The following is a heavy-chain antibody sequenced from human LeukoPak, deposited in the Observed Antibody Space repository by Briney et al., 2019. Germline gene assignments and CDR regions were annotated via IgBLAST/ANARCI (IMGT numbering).Heavy chain of an antibody. Sequence: SETLSLTCTVSGGSISSYYWSWIRQPPGKGLEWIEYIYTSGSTNYNPSLKSRVTISVDTSKNQFSLKLSSVTAADTAVYYCARRRGGYSYGLDYWGQGTLVTVSS. J-gene: IGHJ4*02. V-gene: IGHV4-4*09. D-gene: IGHD5-18*01. CDR1: GGSISSYY. CDR2: IYTSGST. CDR3: ARRRGGYSYGLDY.